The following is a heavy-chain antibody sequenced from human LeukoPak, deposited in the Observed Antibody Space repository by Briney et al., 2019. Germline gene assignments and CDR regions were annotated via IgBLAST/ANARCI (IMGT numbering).Heavy chain of an antibody. V-gene: IGHV4-30-4*01. CDR1: GGSISSGDYY. CDR2: IYYSGST. J-gene: IGHJ5*02. Sequence: SETLSLTCTVSGGSISSGDYYWSWIRQPPGTGLGWIGYIYYSGSTYYNPSLKSRVTISVDTSKNQFSLKLSSVTAADTAVYYCARVNWDIVVVPAANWFDPWGQGTLVTVSS. D-gene: IGHD2-2*01. CDR3: ARVNWDIVVVPAANWFDP.